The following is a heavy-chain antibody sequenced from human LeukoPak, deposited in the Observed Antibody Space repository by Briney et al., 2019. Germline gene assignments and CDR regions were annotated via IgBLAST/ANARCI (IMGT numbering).Heavy chain of an antibody. J-gene: IGHJ6*03. Sequence: SETLSLTCAVYGGSISGYYWSWVRQPPGKGLEWTGEINHSGSTNYNPSLKSRVTISVDTSKNQFSLKLSSVTAADTAVYYCARGHYLYGSGTYRTYYMDVWGKGTTVTVSS. D-gene: IGHD3-10*01. CDR1: GGSISGYY. V-gene: IGHV4-34*01. CDR3: ARGHYLYGSGTYRTYYMDV. CDR2: INHSGST.